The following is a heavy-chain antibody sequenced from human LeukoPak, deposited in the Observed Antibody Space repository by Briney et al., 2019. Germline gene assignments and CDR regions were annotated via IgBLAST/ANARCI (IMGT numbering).Heavy chain of an antibody. D-gene: IGHD4-11*01. CDR3: ARDRVDYSNWFDP. CDR1: VFILNVYC. CDR2: INSDGSTT. V-gene: IGHV3-74*01. Sequence: GGSVRLFCAAPVFILNVYCVHWARRARGRGRVCLSRINSDGSTTSYADSVKGRFTISRDNSKNSLYLQMNSLRAEDTAVYYCARDRVDYSNWFDPWGQGTLVTVSS. J-gene: IGHJ5*02.